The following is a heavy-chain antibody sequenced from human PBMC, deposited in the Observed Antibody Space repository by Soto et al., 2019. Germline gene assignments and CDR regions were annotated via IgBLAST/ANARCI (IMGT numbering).Heavy chain of an antibody. CDR3: VRDQKYFRVNGNWFDS. V-gene: IGHV1-18*04. J-gene: IGHJ5*01. D-gene: IGHD2-2*01. CDR1: GYTSADFG. CDR2: VSGNNGAS. Sequence: ASVKVSCKASGYTSADFGISWVRQAPGQGLEWMGWVSGNNGASNPAPKVQGRITMTLDTSTGVSYMALRSLRSDDTAIYYCVRDQKYFRVNGNWFDSWGQGTMVTVS.